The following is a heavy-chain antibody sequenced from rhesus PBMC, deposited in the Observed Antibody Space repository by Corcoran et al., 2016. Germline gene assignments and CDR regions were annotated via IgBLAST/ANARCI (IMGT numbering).Heavy chain of an antibody. D-gene: IGHD6-25*01. J-gene: IGHJ4*01. V-gene: IGHV4S7*01. Sequence: QLQLQESGPGLVKPSETLSLTCAVSGGSISGGYGWRWIRQPPGKGLEWIGHIFCSIGRTYSNPSLKSRVTISTDTSKNQFSLKLSSVTAADTAVYYCARGGRQLEIVFDYWGQGVLVTVSS. CDR3: ARGGRQLEIVFDY. CDR1: GGSISGGYG. CDR2: IFCSIGRT.